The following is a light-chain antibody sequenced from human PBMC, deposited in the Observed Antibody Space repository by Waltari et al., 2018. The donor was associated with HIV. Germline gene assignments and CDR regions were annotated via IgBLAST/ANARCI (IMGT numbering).Light chain of an antibody. CDR2: RVS. V-gene: IGKV3-20*01. J-gene: IGKJ4*01. Sequence: ENVFTQSPGTLSLSPGERATLSCRASQTVSGSFFAWYQQKPGQAPRVLIYRVSSRATGIPDRFSGSGSGTDFTLTISRLEPEDFAVYYCQQYDTSPLTFGGGTKVEIK. CDR3: QQYDTSPLT. CDR1: QTVSGSF.